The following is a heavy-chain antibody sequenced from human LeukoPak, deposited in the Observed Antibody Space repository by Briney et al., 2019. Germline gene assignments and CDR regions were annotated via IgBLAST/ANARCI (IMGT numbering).Heavy chain of an antibody. J-gene: IGHJ4*02. CDR2: ISGGGDIT. CDR3: VREDTPATANY. D-gene: IGHD2-21*02. Sequence: GGSLRLSCAASGFDFANHAMSWVRQTPGKGLEWVSAISGGGDITYYADSVTGRFTISRDNSKDTLFLQMHSLRPGDTAVYYCVREDTPATANYWGQGTLVTVSS. CDR1: GFDFANHA. V-gene: IGHV3-23*01.